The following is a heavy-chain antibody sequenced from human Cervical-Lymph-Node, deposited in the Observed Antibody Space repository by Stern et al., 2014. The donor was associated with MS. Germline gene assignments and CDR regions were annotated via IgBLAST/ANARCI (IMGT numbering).Heavy chain of an antibody. V-gene: IGHV1-69*01. D-gene: IGHD2-21*01. Sequence: MQLVESGAEVKKPGSSVKVSCQTSGGTFSTFAIGWVRQAPGQGLEWMGGITLLCDATNYAQKCQGRLTITADESTRTAYRELSSLRPDDTAMYYCARGDSEAPIYYFDYWGQGTLVTVSS. CDR3: ARGDSEAPIYYFDY. J-gene: IGHJ4*02. CDR2: ITLLCDAT. CDR1: GGTFSTFA.